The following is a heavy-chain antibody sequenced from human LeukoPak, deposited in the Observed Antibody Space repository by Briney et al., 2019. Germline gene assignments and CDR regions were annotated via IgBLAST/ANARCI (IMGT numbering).Heavy chain of an antibody. CDR2: ISGSGTTI. J-gene: IGHJ4*02. D-gene: IGHD3-22*01. Sequence: GGSLRLSCAASGFTFSSYEMNWVRQAPGKGLEWISYISGSGTTISYANSVKGRFTISRDNAMNSVYLQMTGLRVEDTAIYFFASINYFDSTGYGGEMDYWGQGNLVTVSS. CDR1: GFTFSSYE. CDR3: ASINYFDSTGYGGEMDY. V-gene: IGHV3-48*03.